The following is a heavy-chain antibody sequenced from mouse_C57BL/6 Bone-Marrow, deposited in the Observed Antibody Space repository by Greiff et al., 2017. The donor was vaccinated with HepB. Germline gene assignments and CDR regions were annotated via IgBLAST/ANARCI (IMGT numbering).Heavy chain of an antibody. CDR1: GYTFTSYG. Sequence: QVQLQQSGAELARPGASVKLSCKASGYTFTSYGISWVKQRTGQGLEWIGEIYPRSGNTYYNEKFKGKATLTADKSSSTAYMELRSLTSEDSAVYCCARGGLLLRGPYDAMDYWGQGTSVTVSS. CDR2: IYPRSGNT. CDR3: ARGGLLLRGPYDAMDY. D-gene: IGHD1-1*01. J-gene: IGHJ4*01. V-gene: IGHV1-81*01.